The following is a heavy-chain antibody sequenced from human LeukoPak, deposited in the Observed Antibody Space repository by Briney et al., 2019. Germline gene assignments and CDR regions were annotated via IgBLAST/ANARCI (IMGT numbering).Heavy chain of an antibody. Sequence: GGSLRLSCAASGFTFSSYGMHWVRQAPGKGLEWVAFIRYDGSNKYYADSVKGRFTISRDNSKNTLYLQMSSLKSEDTAVYYCTTNREVAGALSGFDYWGQGTLVTVSS. J-gene: IGHJ4*02. CDR3: TTNREVAGALSGFDY. V-gene: IGHV3-30*02. CDR2: IRYDGSNK. D-gene: IGHD6-19*01. CDR1: GFTFSSYG.